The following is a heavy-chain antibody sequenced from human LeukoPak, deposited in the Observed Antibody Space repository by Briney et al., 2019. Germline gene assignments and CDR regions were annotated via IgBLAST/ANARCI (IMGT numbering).Heavy chain of an antibody. CDR2: IYYGGST. CDR3: ARGAATYDY. J-gene: IGHJ4*02. V-gene: IGHV4-59*01. Sequence: PSETLSLTCTVSGGSISSYYWSWIRQPPGKGLEWIGYIYYGGSTNYNPSLKSRVTISVDTSKNQFSLKLSSVTAADTAVYYCARGAATYDYWGQGTLVTVSS. CDR1: GGSISSYY. D-gene: IGHD6-25*01.